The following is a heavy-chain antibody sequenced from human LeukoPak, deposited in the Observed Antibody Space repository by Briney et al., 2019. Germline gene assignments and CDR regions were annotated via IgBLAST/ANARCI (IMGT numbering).Heavy chain of an antibody. J-gene: IGHJ4*02. Sequence: SETLSLTCGVYDWYFKGYFWSWIRQPPGEGLEWIAEINHSGSTNYNPSLKSRVSMSVDTSKNQFSLKLSSVTAADTAVYYCARGGPDTRRGGYFDYWGQETLVTVSS. CDR1: DWYFKGYF. CDR2: INHSGST. D-gene: IGHD5-18*01. CDR3: ARGGPDTRRGGYFDY. V-gene: IGHV4-34*01.